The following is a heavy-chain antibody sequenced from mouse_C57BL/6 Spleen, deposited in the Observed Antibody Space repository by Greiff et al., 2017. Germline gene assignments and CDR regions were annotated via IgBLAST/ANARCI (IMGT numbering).Heavy chain of an antibody. Sequence: EVKLQQSGPELVKPGASVKIPCKASGYTFTDYNMDWVKQSHGKSLEWIGDINPNNGGTIYNQKFKGKATLTVDKSSSTAYMELRSLTSEDTAVYYCAREIWDVGYFDVWGTGTTVTVSS. V-gene: IGHV1-18*01. CDR1: GYTFTDYN. CDR3: AREIWDVGYFDV. CDR2: INPNNGGT. D-gene: IGHD4-1*01. J-gene: IGHJ1*03.